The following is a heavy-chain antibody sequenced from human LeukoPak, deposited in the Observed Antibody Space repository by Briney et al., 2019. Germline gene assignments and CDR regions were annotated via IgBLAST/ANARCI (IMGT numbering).Heavy chain of an antibody. Sequence: GGSLRLSCAASGFTVSSNYMSWVRQAPGKGLEWVSVIYSGGSTYYADSVKGRFTISRDNSKNTLYLQMNSLRAEDTAVYYCASLYNLRVPEGFDYWGQGTLVTVSS. D-gene: IGHD1-1*01. CDR2: IYSGGST. CDR1: GFTVSSNY. V-gene: IGHV3-53*01. J-gene: IGHJ4*02. CDR3: ASLYNLRVPEGFDY.